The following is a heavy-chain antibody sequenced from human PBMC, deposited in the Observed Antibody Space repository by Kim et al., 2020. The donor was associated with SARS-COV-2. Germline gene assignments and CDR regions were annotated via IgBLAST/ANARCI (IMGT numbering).Heavy chain of an antibody. CDR3: TTDQPIAVAGTMQFY. CDR2: IKSKTDGGTT. CDR1: GFTFSNAW. J-gene: IGHJ4*02. Sequence: GGSLRLSCAASGFTFSNAWMSWVRQAPGKGLEWVGRIKSKTDGGTTDYAAPVKGRFTISRDDSKNTLYLQMNSLKTEDTAVYYCTTDQPIAVAGTMQFYWGQGTLVTVSS. V-gene: IGHV3-15*01. D-gene: IGHD6-19*01.